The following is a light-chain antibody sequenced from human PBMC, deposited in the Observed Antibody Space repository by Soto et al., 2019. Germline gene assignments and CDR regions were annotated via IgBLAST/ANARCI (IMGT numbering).Light chain of an antibody. CDR1: SSDVGGYNY. CDR2: DVS. CDR3: CSYAGSYIFYV. Sequence: QSVLTQPRPVSGPPGQSVTISCTGTSSDVGGYNYVSWYQQHPGKAPKLMIYDVSKRPSGVPDRFSGSKSGNTASLTISGLQAEDEADYYCCSYAGSYIFYVFGTGTKVTVL. V-gene: IGLV2-11*01. J-gene: IGLJ1*01.